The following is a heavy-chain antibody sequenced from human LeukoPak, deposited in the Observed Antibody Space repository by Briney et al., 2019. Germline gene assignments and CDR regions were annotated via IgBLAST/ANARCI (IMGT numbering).Heavy chain of an antibody. J-gene: IGHJ4*02. D-gene: IGHD3-10*01. V-gene: IGHV4-39*01. CDR3: ARLSGSGSQFDY. CDR2: IYYSGST. Sequence: SETLSLTCTVSGGSISSSSYYWGWIRQPPGKGLEWIGTIYYSGSTYYNPSLKSRVTISVDTSKNQFSQKLSSVTAADTAVYYCARLSGSGSQFDYWGQGTLVTVSS. CDR1: GGSISSSSYY.